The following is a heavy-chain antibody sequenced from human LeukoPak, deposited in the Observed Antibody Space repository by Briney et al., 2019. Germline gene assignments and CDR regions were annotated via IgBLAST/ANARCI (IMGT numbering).Heavy chain of an antibody. Sequence: ASVKVSCKASGGTFSSYAISWVRQAPGQGLEWMGGIIPIFGTANYAQKFQGRVTITADESTSTAYMELSSLRSEDTAVYYCARGADGYQRYYYYMDVWGKGTTVTVSS. V-gene: IGHV1-69*13. CDR1: GGTFSSYA. CDR2: IIPIFGTA. CDR3: ARGADGYQRYYYYMDV. J-gene: IGHJ6*03. D-gene: IGHD5-24*01.